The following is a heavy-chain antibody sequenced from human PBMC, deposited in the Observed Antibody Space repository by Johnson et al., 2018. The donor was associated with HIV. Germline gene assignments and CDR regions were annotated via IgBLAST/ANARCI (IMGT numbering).Heavy chain of an antibody. CDR2: IKRKTDGGTT. V-gene: IGHV3-15*01. J-gene: IGHJ3*02. D-gene: IGHD3-22*01. Sequence: VQLVESGGGLVKPGGSLRLSCAASGFTFSNAWMSWVRQAPGKGLEWVGRIKRKTDGGTTDYAAPVKGRFTISRDDSKNTRYLQMNSLKHEDTAVHYCNTSLPWYYDSSAWCPCDIWGQGTMVTLSS. CDR1: GFTFSNAW. CDR3: NTSLPWYYDSSAWCPCDI.